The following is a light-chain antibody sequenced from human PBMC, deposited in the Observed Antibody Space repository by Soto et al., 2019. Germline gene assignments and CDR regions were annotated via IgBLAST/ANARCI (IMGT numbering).Light chain of an antibody. CDR2: GAS. Sequence: EIVLTQSPGTLSLSPGERPTLSCRASQSVSSSYLAWYQQKPGQAPRLLIYGASSRATGIPDRFSGSGSGTDFTLTISRLEPEDFAVYYCQQYSSPRWTFGQGTKVDI. J-gene: IGKJ1*01. V-gene: IGKV3-20*01. CDR1: QSVSSSY. CDR3: QQYSSPRWT.